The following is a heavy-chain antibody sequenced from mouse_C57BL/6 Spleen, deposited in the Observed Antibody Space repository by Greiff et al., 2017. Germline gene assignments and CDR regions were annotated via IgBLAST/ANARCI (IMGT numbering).Heavy chain of an antibody. CDR2: IWGDGST. D-gene: IGHD4-1*01. V-gene: IGHV2-3*01. CDR1: GFSLTSYG. Sequence: VKLVESGPGLVAPSQSLSITCTVSGFSLTSYGVSWVRQPPGKGLEWLGVIWGDGSTNYHSALISRLSISKDNSKTQVFLKLNSLQTDDTATYYCANPGTGSAYYAMDDWGKGTSVTVSS. J-gene: IGHJ4*01. CDR3: ANPGTGSAYYAMDD.